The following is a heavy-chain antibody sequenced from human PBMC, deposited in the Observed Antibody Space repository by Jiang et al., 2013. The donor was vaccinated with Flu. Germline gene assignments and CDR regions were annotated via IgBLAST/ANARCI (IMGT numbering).Heavy chain of an antibody. Sequence: KGSGYSFSTYWIGWVRQMPGKGLEWMGIVYPGDSDATYSPSFQGQVTMSADKSISAAYLQWSSVKASDTAMYYCVRRRYIYGHADYWGQGTLVTVSS. J-gene: IGHJ4*02. CDR2: VYPGDSDA. D-gene: IGHD5-18*01. CDR3: VRRRYIYGHADY. V-gene: IGHV5-51*01. CDR1: GYSFSTYW.